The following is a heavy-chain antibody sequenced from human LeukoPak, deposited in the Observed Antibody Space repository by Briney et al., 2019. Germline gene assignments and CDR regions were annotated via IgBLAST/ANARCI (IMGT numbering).Heavy chain of an antibody. CDR1: GGSFSGYY. J-gene: IGHJ3*02. CDR2: INHSGST. Sequence: SETLSLTCAVYGGSFSGYYWSWIRQPPGKGLEWIGEINHSGSTNYNPSLKSRVTISVDTSKNQFSLKLSSVTAADTAVYYCARAMLYGDYVDAFDIWGQGTMVTVSS. V-gene: IGHV4-34*01. CDR3: ARAMLYGDYVDAFDI. D-gene: IGHD4-17*01.